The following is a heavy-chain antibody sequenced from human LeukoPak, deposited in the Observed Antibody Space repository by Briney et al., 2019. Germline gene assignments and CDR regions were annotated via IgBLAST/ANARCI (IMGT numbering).Heavy chain of an antibody. D-gene: IGHD5-18*01. CDR3: ARGRSYVDTAMVSAAFDI. V-gene: IGHV1-8*01. J-gene: IGHJ3*02. CDR2: MNPNSGNT. Sequence: ASVKVSCKASGYTFTSYDINWVRQATGQGLEWMGWMNPNSGNTGYAQKFQGRVTMTRNTSISTAYMELSSLRSEDTAVYCCARGRSYVDTAMVSAAFDIWGQGTMVTVSS. CDR1: GYTFTSYD.